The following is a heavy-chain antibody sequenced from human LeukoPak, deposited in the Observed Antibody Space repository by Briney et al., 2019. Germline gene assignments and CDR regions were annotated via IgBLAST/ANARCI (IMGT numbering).Heavy chain of an antibody. D-gene: IGHD1-1*01. CDR1: GGTFSSYA. CDR3: ARGVREGYYYYMDV. V-gene: IGHV7-4-1*02. CDR2: INTNTGNP. Sequence: ASVKVSCKASGGTFSSYAMNWVRQAPGQGLEWMGWINTNTGNPTYAQGFTGRFVFSLDTSVSTAYLQISSLKAEDTAVYYCARGVREGYYYYMDVWGKGTTVTVSS. J-gene: IGHJ6*03.